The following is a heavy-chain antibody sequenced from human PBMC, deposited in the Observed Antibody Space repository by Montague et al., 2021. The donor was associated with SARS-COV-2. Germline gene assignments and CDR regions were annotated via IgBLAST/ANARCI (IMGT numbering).Heavy chain of an antibody. CDR3: AREWGSYSGRFDY. V-gene: IGHV4-61*02. CDR2: SYTSGSI. CDR1: GDSITSGSCY. J-gene: IGHJ4*02. D-gene: IGHD1-26*01. Sequence: TLSLTCTVSGDSITSGSCYWNWVRQPAGKGLEWVGRSYTSGSIDYNPSLKSRLTISVDTSKNQFSLKLSSVTAADTAVYFCAREWGSYSGRFDYWGQGALVTVSS.